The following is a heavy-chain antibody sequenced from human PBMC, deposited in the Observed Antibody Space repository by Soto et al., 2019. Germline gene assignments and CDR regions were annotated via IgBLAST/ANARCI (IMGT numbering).Heavy chain of an antibody. CDR2: ISGSGGST. Sequence: GGSLRLSCAASGFTFSSYAMSWVRQAPGKGLEWVSAISGSGGSTYYADSAKGRFTISRDNSKNTLYLQMNSLRAEDAAVYYCAKDTMVVVVAATDFDYWGQGTLVTVSS. J-gene: IGHJ4*02. CDR1: GFTFSSYA. CDR3: AKDTMVVVVAATDFDY. D-gene: IGHD2-15*01. V-gene: IGHV3-23*01.